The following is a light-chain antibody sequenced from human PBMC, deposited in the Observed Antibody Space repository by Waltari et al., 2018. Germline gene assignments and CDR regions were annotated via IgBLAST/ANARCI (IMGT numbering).Light chain of an antibody. J-gene: IGKJ4*01. V-gene: IGKV4-1*01. CDR1: QSVLSRSNNKNY. CDR3: QHYYSTPLA. CDR2: WAS. Sequence: EIVMTQSPDSLAVSLGERATINCRSSQSVLSRSNNKNYLAWYQRKQGQPPKLLIYWASTRESGVPDRFSGSGSGTDFTLTISSLQAEDVAVYYCQHYYSTPLAFGGGTKVEIK.